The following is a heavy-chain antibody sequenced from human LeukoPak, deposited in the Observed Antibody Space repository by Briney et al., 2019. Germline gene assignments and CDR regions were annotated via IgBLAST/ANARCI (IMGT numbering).Heavy chain of an antibody. CDR1: GYTFTSYG. J-gene: IGHJ4*02. V-gene: IGHV1-18*01. D-gene: IGHD3-16*01. Sequence: VASVKVSCKASGYTFTSYGISWVRQAPGQGLEWMGWISAYNGNTNYAQKLQGRVTMTTDTSTSTAYMELRSLRSDDTAVYYCARNPVEWGGVVPSFDYWGQGTLVTVSS. CDR3: ARNPVEWGGVVPSFDY. CDR2: ISAYNGNT.